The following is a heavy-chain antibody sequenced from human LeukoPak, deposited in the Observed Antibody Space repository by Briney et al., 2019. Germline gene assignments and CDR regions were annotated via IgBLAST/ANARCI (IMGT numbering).Heavy chain of an antibody. J-gene: IGHJ4*02. V-gene: IGHV3-13*01. Sequence: GGSLRLSCAASGFTLSSYAMHWVRQPAGKGPEWVSAIGTAGDTFYPGSVKGRFTISRENAKKSLFLQMNSLRAEDTAVYYCARQNTPHGNFDYWGQGTLVTVSS. CDR3: ARQNTPHGNFDY. D-gene: IGHD1-26*01. CDR2: IGTAGDT. CDR1: GFTLSSYA.